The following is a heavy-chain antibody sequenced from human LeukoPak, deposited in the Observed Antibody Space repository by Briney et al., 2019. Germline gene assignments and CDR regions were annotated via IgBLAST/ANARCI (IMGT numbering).Heavy chain of an antibody. Sequence: ASVKVSCKTSRYSFTDYHIHWVRQAPGQGLEWMGWINPNSGGTNYAQKIQGRVTMTRDTSINTAYMELRGLRSDDTAVYFCARDIRPRVESCDYWGQGTLVAVSS. CDR2: INPNSGGT. D-gene: IGHD3-3*01. CDR1: RYSFTDYH. CDR3: ARDIRPRVESCDY. V-gene: IGHV1-2*02. J-gene: IGHJ4*02.